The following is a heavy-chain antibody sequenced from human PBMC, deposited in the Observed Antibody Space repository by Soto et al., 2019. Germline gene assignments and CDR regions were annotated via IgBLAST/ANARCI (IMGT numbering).Heavy chain of an antibody. CDR3: ARDKRSASMVRGVIYYYYGMDV. CDR1: GFTVSNYH. CDR2: IYSGGST. V-gene: IGHV3-66*01. Sequence: GGSLRLSCAASGFTVSNYHMNWVRRAPGKGLEWVSVIYSGGSTYYADSVKGRFTISRDNSKNTLYLQMNSLRAEDTAVYYCARDKRSASMVRGVIYYYYGMDVWGQGTTVTVSS. D-gene: IGHD3-10*01. J-gene: IGHJ6*02.